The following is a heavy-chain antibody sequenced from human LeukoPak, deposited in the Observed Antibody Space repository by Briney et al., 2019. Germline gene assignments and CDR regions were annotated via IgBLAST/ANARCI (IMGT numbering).Heavy chain of an antibody. D-gene: IGHD4-17*01. Sequence: ASVKVSCKASGGTFSSYAISWVRQAPGQGLEWMGRIIPIFGTANYAQKFQGRVTITTDESTSTAYMELSSLRSEDTAAYYCARGSGDGYFDYWGQGTLVTVSS. J-gene: IGHJ4*02. CDR1: GGTFSSYA. V-gene: IGHV1-69*05. CDR3: ARGSGDGYFDY. CDR2: IIPIFGTA.